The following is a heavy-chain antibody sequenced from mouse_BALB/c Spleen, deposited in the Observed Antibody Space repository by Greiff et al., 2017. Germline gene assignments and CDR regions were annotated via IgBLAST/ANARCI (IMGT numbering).Heavy chain of an antibody. V-gene: IGHV1-74*01. CDR3: AGYDDRYAMDY. CDR1: GYSFTSYW. Sequence: QVQLQQSGPQLVRPGASVKISCKASGYSFTSYWMHWVKQRPGQGLEWIGMIDPSDSETRLNQKFKDKATLTVDKSSSTAYMQLSSPTSEDSAVYYCAGYDDRYAMDYWGQGTSVTVSA. J-gene: IGHJ4*01. D-gene: IGHD2-2*01. CDR2: IDPSDSET.